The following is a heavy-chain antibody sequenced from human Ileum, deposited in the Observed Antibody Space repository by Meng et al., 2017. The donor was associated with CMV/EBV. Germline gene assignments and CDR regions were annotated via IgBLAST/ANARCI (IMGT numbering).Heavy chain of an antibody. CDR1: GASITTYY. CDR2: VYDSADI. D-gene: IGHD4-11*01. J-gene: IGHJ6*02. Sequence: SETLSLTCTVSGASITTYYWSWIRQSPGKGLEWIGYVYDSADIKYNPSIKSRVTISADTSKNEFSLKLRSVNAADTAVYYCARVLHDHSWEMDVWGQGTTVTVSS. CDR3: ARVLHDHSWEMDV. V-gene: IGHV4-59*01.